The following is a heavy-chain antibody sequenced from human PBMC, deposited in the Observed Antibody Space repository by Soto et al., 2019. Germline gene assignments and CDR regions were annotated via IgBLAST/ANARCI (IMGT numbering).Heavy chain of an antibody. CDR1: GYTFTSYG. V-gene: IGHV1-18*01. Sequence: ASVKVSCKASGYTFTSYGISWVRQAPGQGLEWMGWISAYNGNTNYAQKLQGRVTMTTDTSTSTAYMELRSLRSDDTAVYYCARDLGYYGSGKVFNKTLNNWFDPWGQGTLVTVSS. CDR2: ISAYNGNT. CDR3: ARDLGYYGSGKVFNKTLNNWFDP. J-gene: IGHJ5*02. D-gene: IGHD3-10*01.